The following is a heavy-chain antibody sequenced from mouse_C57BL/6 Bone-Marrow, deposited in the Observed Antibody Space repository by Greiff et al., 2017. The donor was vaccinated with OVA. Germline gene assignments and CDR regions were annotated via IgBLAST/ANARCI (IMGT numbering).Heavy chain of an antibody. CDR2: INPGSGGT. J-gene: IGHJ4*01. Sequence: QVQLQQSGAELVRPGTSVKVSCKASGYAFTNYLIEWVKQRPGQGLEWIGVINPGSGGTNYNEKFKGKATLTADKSSSTAYMQLSSLTSEDSAVYFCAKVHAQATGYAMDYWGQGTSVTVSS. CDR3: AKVHAQATGYAMDY. CDR1: GYAFTNYL. D-gene: IGHD3-2*02. V-gene: IGHV1-54*01.